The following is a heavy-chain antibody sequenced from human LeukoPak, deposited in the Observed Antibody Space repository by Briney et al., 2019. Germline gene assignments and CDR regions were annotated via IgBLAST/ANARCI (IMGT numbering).Heavy chain of an antibody. CDR2: IKDDGTT. Sequence: GGSLRLSCAVSGFTFSSRLMHWVRQAPGKGLVWVALIKDDGTTNYADSVMGRFTASRDDAKNTVYLQMSSLRADDTAVYYCHPLSYVSNWGQGSLVTVSA. CDR3: HPLSYVSN. V-gene: IGHV3-74*01. CDR1: GFTFSSRL. J-gene: IGHJ4*02. D-gene: IGHD3-22*01.